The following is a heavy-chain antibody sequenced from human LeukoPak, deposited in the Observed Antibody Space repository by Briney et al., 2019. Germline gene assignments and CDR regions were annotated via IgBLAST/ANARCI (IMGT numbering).Heavy chain of an antibody. J-gene: IGHJ6*02. CDR3: ARDLHSSGWSNYYGMDV. CDR2: ISAYNGNT. V-gene: IGHV1-18*01. D-gene: IGHD6-19*01. CDR1: GYTFTSYG. Sequence: ASVKVSCKASGYTFTSYGISWVRQAPGQGLEWMGWISAYNGNTNYAQKLQGRVTMTRDTSTSTAYMELRSLRSDDTAVYYCARDLHSSGWSNYYGMDVWGQGTTVTVSS.